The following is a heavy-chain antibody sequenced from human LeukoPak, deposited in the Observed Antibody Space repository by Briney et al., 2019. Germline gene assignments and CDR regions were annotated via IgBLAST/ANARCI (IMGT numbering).Heavy chain of an antibody. CDR2: TYYRSKWYN. CDR1: GDSVSSNSAA. J-gene: IGHJ5*02. V-gene: IGHV6-1*01. D-gene: IGHD1-20*01. Sequence: SQTVSLTCAISGDSVSSNSAAWNWIRQSPSRGLARLGRTYYRSKWYNDYAVSVKSQITINPDTSKNQFSLQLNSVTPEDTAVYYCAREELTGTTNNWFDPWGQGTLVTVSS. CDR3: AREELTGTTNNWFDP.